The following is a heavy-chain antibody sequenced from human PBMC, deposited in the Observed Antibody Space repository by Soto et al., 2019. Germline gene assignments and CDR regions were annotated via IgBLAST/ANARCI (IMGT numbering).Heavy chain of an antibody. CDR2: IIPIFGTA. CDR1: GGTFSSYA. CDR3: ARASYTAMGLYYYYGMDV. J-gene: IGHJ6*02. Sequence: QVQLVQSGAEVKKPGSSVKVSCKASGGTFSSYAISWVRQAPGQGLEWMGGIIPIFGTANYAQKFQGRVTITADKSTRTAYMELSSLRSEDTAVYYCARASYTAMGLYYYYGMDVWGQGTTVTVSS. D-gene: IGHD5-18*01. V-gene: IGHV1-69*06.